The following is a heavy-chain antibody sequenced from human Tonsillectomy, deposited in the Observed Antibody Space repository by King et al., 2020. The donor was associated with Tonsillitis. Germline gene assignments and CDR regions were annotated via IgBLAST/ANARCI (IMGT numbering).Heavy chain of an antibody. V-gene: IGHV1-18*01. D-gene: IGHD2-2*01. CDR2: ISTYNGNT. CDR1: GYTFTSYG. CDR3: ARGLTVVVPVEGYGDYYYYGMDV. Sequence: QLVQSGAEVKKPGASVKVSCKASGYTFTSYGISWVRRAPGQGLEWMGWISTYNGNTNYAQKLQGRVTMTTDTSTSTAYMELRSLRSDDTAVYYCARGLTVVVPVEGYGDYYYYGMDVWGQGTTVTVSS. J-gene: IGHJ6*02.